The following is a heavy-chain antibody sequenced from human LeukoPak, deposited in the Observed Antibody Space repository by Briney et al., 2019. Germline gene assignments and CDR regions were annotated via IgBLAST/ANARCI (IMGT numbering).Heavy chain of an antibody. CDR2: IIPISGTT. D-gene: IGHD2-2*02. CDR3: ATYCSNTNCYIWGYYFEH. V-gene: IGHV1-69*01. J-gene: IGHJ4*02. CDR1: GGTFSTYA. Sequence: SVKVSCKTSGGTFSTYAISWMRQAPGQGLEWTGGIIPISGTTNYAQKFQGRVTITADESTSTAYMELSSLRSEDTAVYYCATYCSNTNCYIWGYYFEHWGQGTLVTVSS.